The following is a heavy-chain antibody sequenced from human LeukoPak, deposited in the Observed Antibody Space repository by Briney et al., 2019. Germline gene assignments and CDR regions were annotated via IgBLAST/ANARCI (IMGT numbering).Heavy chain of an antibody. J-gene: IGHJ4*02. V-gene: IGHV3-30*18. CDR3: AKDRSRSPQIDY. Sequence: GGSLRLSCAASGFTFSSYGMHWVRQAPGKGLEWVAVISYDGSNKYYADSVKGRFTISRDNSKNTLYLRMNSLRAEDTAVYYCAKDRSRSPQIDYWGQGTLVTVSS. CDR1: GFTFSSYG. CDR2: ISYDGSNK. D-gene: IGHD1-26*01.